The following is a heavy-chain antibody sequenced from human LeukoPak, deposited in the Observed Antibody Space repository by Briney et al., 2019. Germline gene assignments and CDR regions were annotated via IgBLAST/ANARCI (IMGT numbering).Heavy chain of an antibody. CDR1: GFNFGSYS. Sequence: GGSLRLSCAASGFNFGSYSMTWVRQAPGKGLEWVSSISSSSSYIYYADSVKGRFTISRDNAKNSLYLQMNSLRAEDTAVYYCASAGGRAVVKADYYFDYWGQGTLVTVSS. CDR2: ISSSSSYI. CDR3: ASAGGRAVVKADYYFDY. D-gene: IGHD4-23*01. J-gene: IGHJ4*02. V-gene: IGHV3-21*01.